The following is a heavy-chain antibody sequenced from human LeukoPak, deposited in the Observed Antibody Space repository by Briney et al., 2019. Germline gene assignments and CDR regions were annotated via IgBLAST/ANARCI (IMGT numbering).Heavy chain of an antibody. Sequence: SETLSLTCAVYGGSFSGYYWSWIRQPPGKGLEWIGKINHSGSTNYNPSLKSRVTISVDTSKNQFSLKLSSVTAADTAVYYCASGSCSGGSCHQQFWGQGTLVTVSS. J-gene: IGHJ4*02. V-gene: IGHV4-34*01. CDR3: ASGSCSGGSCHQQF. CDR2: INHSGST. D-gene: IGHD2-15*01. CDR1: GGSFSGYY.